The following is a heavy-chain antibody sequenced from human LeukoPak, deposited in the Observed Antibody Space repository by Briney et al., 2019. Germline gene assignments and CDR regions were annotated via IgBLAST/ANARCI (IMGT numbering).Heavy chain of an antibody. Sequence: GGSLRLSCAASGFTVSYKYMNWVRQAPGKGLEWASVIYSGGTIYYTDSVKGRFTISRDNSKNTLHLQMNNLRAEDTAVYYCARDEMASGVFDIWGQGTMVTVSS. CDR2: IYSGGTI. V-gene: IGHV3-66*01. J-gene: IGHJ3*02. D-gene: IGHD5-24*01. CDR1: GFTVSYKY. CDR3: ARDEMASGVFDI.